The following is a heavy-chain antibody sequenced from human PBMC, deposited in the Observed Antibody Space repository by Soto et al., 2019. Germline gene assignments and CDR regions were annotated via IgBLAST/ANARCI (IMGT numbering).Heavy chain of an antibody. V-gene: IGHV3-23*01. CDR3: AKDRSIFGVAPLSCADY. CDR1: GFTFSSYA. Sequence: PGGSLRLSCAASGFTFSSYAMSWVRQAPGKGLEWVSAISGSGGSTYYADSVKGRFTISRDNSKNTLYLQMNSLRAEDTAFYYCAKDRSIFGVAPLSCADYWGQGTLVTVSS. J-gene: IGHJ4*02. CDR2: ISGSGGST. D-gene: IGHD3-3*01.